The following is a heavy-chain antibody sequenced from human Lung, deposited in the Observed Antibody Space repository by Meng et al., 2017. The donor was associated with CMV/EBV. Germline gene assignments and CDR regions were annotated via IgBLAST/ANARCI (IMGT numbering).Heavy chain of an antibody. CDR3: ARDVPRAGGAGSQFDF. J-gene: IGHJ4*02. CDR2: VVPLFGTA. CDR1: FSTVA. Sequence: FSTVAISWLRHAPGQGLEWMGGVVPLFGTANYAQKFQGRVTITADASTTTAYMELRSLKSEDTAIYFCARDVPRAGGAGSQFDFWGQGTLVTVSS. D-gene: IGHD6-13*01. V-gene: IGHV1-69*01.